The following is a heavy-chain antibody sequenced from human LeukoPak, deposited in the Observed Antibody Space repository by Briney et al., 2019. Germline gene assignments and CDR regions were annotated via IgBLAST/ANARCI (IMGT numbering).Heavy chain of an antibody. CDR1: GGSISSFY. CDR3: ARDKGLPQAFDI. Sequence: SETLSLTCSVSGGSISSFYWSWIRQPPGKGLEYIGYISSSETTSYNPSLKSRVTISIDTSKNQFSLKLTSVTAVDTAVYYCARDKGLPQAFDIWGQGTMVTVSS. V-gene: IGHV4-59*01. D-gene: IGHD5/OR15-5a*01. CDR2: ISSSETT. J-gene: IGHJ3*02.